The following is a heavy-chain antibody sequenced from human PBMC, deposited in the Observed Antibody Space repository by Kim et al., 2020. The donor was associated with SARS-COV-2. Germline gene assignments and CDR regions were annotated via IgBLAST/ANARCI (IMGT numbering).Heavy chain of an antibody. D-gene: IGHD6-13*01. J-gene: IGHJ6*02. V-gene: IGHV3-33*08. CDR1: GFTFSSYG. Sequence: GGSLRLSCAASGFTFSSYGMHWVRQAPGKGLEWVAVIWYDGSNKYYADSVKGRFTISRDNSKNTLYLQMNSLRAEDTAVYYCARIYHSNDIAAAGRYYYYGMDVWGQGTTVTVSS. CDR3: ARIYHSNDIAAAGRYYYYGMDV. CDR2: IWYDGSNK.